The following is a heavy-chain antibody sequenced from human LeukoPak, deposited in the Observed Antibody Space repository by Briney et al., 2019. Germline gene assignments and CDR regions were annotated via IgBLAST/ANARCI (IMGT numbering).Heavy chain of an antibody. CDR1: GYTFSAYY. Sequence: GASVKVSCKASGYTFSAYYIHWVRQAPGQGLEWMGWINPHSGNTNYAQKFQGRVTMTRDTSITTAYMGLTRLGFDDTALYYCARDFSISWSNWFDPWGQGTLVTVSS. D-gene: IGHD6-13*01. J-gene: IGHJ5*02. V-gene: IGHV1-2*02. CDR3: ARDFSISWSNWFDP. CDR2: INPHSGNT.